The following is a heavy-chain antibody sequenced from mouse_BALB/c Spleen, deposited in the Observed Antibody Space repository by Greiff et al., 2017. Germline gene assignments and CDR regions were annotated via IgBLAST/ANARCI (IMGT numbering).Heavy chain of an antibody. CDR3: ARSGLRYGNYVIYIDY. CDR1: GYSFTSYW. D-gene: IGHD2-1*01. CDR2: IHPSDSET. V-gene: IGHV1S82*01. Sequence: QVQLQQPGAELVRPGASVKLSCKASGYSFTSYWMNWVKQRPGQGLEWIGMIHPSDSETRLKQKFKDKATLTVDKSSSTAYMQLSSPTSADSAVSVCARSGLRYGNYVIYIDYWGQGTSLTVSS. J-gene: IGHJ2*02.